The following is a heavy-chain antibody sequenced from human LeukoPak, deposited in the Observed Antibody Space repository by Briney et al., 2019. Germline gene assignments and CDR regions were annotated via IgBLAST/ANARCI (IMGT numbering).Heavy chain of an antibody. CDR2: INHSGST. J-gene: IGHJ5*02. Sequence: SETLSLTCAVYGGSFSGYYWSWIRQPPGKGLEWIGEINHSGSTNYNPSLKSRVTISVDTSKNQLSLKLSSVTAADTAVYYCARGVDCSSTSCYTRSYLPWTLEANWFDPWGQGTLVTVSS. D-gene: IGHD2-2*02. V-gene: IGHV4-34*01. CDR1: GGSFSGYY. CDR3: ARGVDCSSTSCYTRSYLPWTLEANWFDP.